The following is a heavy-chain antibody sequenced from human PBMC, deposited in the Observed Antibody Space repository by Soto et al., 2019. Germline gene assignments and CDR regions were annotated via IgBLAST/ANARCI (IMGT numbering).Heavy chain of an antibody. J-gene: IGHJ4*02. CDR3: AKDQRDYSNTWPFAY. Sequence: GGSLRLSCVASGFTFSSYAMNWVRQAPGKGLEWVAAITGSGDRTYYADSVRGRFTISRDNSKNTLFLQMNSLRAEDTAVYFCAKDQRDYSNTWPFAYWGQGTLVTVSS. CDR1: GFTFSSYA. D-gene: IGHD6-13*01. V-gene: IGHV3-23*01. CDR2: ITGSGDRT.